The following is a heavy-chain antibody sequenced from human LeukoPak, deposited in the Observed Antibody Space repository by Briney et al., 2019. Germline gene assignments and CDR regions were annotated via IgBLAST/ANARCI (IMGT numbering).Heavy chain of an antibody. D-gene: IGHD3-10*01. V-gene: IGHV4-59*01. CDR2: IYNSGST. CDR3: ARETPYGSGSYPFDY. CDR1: GFTFSNAW. Sequence: GSLRLSCAASGFTFSNAWMSWVRQPPGKGLEWIGYIYNSGSTNNNPSLKSRVTISVDTSKKQFSLKLSSVTAADTAVYYCARETPYGSGSYPFDYWGQGILVTVSS. J-gene: IGHJ4*02.